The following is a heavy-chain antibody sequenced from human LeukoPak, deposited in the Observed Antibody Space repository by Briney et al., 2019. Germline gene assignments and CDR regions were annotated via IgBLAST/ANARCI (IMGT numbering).Heavy chain of an antibody. CDR3: ATNSGSYPGY. J-gene: IGHJ4*02. CDR1: GFTFSSYS. V-gene: IGHV3-21*01. Sequence: GGSLRLSCAASGFTFSSYSMNWVRQAPGKGLEWVSSISSSSSYIYYADPVKGRFTISRDNAKNSQYLQMNSLRAEDTAVYYCATNSGSYPGYWGQGTLVTVSS. D-gene: IGHD1-26*01. CDR2: ISSSSSYI.